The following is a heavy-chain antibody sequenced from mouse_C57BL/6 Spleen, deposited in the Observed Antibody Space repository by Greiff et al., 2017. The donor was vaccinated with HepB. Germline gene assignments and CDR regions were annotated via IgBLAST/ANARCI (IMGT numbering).Heavy chain of an antibody. Sequence: EVKLVESGGGLVQPGGSLSLSCAASGFTFTDYYMSWVRQPPGKALEWLGFIRNKANGYTTEYSVSVKGRFTISRDNSQSILYLQMNALRAEDSATYYCARPYGNYYAMDYWGQGTSVTVSS. CDR2: IRNKANGYTT. J-gene: IGHJ4*01. CDR1: GFTFTDYY. D-gene: IGHD2-1*01. CDR3: ARPYGNYYAMDY. V-gene: IGHV7-3*01.